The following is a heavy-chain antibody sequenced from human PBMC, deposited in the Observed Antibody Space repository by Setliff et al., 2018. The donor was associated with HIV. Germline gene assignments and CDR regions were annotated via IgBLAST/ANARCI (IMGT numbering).Heavy chain of an antibody. Sequence: PSETLSLTCAVSGASISSDYYWGWIRQSPGKGLEWIGNIYHSVNTYYNPSLKSRVTISADATKNQFSLKLTSVTAADTAVYYCASIWFGESKPLDSWGQGMLVTVSS. CDR3: ASIWFGESKPLDS. CDR2: IYHSVNT. J-gene: IGHJ4*02. CDR1: GASISSDYY. D-gene: IGHD3-10*01. V-gene: IGHV4-38-2*01.